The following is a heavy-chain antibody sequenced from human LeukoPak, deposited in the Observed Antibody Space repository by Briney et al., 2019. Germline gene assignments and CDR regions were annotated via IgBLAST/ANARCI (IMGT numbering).Heavy chain of an antibody. J-gene: IGHJ6*02. CDR3: AREGYYYGMDV. CDR1: GGSFSGYY. V-gene: IGHV4-34*01. CDR2: INHSGST. Sequence: SETLSLTRAVYGGSFSGYYWSWIRQPPGKGLEWVGEINHSGSTNYNPSLKSRVTISVDTSKNQFSLKLSSVTAADTAVYYCAREGYYYGMDVWGQGTTVTVSS.